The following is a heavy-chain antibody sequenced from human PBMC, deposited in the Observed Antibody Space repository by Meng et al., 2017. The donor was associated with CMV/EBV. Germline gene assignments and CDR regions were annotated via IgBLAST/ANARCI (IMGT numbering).Heavy chain of an antibody. CDR3: ARDCSGYDFNY. D-gene: IGHD5-12*01. J-gene: IGHJ4*02. CDR2: ISGSSSST. CDR1: GFTFSSYS. V-gene: IGHV3-48*04. Sequence: GESLKISCAASGFTFSSYSMNWVRQAPGKGLEWVSAISGSSSSTYYADSVKGRFTISRDNAKNSLYLQMNSLRAEDTAVYYCARDCSGYDFNYWGQGTLVTVSS.